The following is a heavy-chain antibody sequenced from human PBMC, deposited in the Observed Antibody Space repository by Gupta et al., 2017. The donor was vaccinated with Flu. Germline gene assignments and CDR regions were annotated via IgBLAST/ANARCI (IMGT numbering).Heavy chain of an antibody. J-gene: IGHJ4*02. V-gene: IGHV4-39*01. CDR2: IYYSGTA. CDR1: SNSY. Sequence: SNSYWALIRQPPGQGLEWIATIYYSGTACYNPSLRSRATMSLDTSRNQFSLKVRSMTTADTAVYYCAGGVDDSAFDFWGQGPLVTVSS. CDR3: AGGVDDSAFDF. D-gene: IGHD3-3*01.